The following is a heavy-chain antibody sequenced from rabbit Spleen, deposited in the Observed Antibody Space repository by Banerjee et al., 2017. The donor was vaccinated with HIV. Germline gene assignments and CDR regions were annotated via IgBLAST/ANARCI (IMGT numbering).Heavy chain of an antibody. CDR1: GFSFSNKAV. D-gene: IGHD4-1*01. Sequence: QEQLVESGGGLVKPEGSLKLSCTASGFSFSNKAVMCWVRQAPGKGLEWIACIYAGKGTTYYASWAKGRFTISKASSTTVTLQMTSLTVADTATYFCARVSETSGWGEDLWGPGTLVTVS. J-gene: IGHJ4*01. CDR2: IYAGKGTT. CDR3: ARVSETSGWGEDL. V-gene: IGHV1S45*01.